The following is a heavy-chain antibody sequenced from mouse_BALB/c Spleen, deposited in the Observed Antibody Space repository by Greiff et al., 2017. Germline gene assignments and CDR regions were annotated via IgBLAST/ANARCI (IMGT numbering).Heavy chain of an antibody. CDR2: INPSTGYT. CDR1: GYTFTSYW. V-gene: IGHV1-7*01. Sequence: QVQLQQSGAELAKPGASVKMSCKASGYTFTSYWMHWVKQRPGQGLEWIGYINPSTGYTEYNQKFKDKATLTADKSSSTAYMQLSSLTSEDSAVYYCARWYGNEVAYWGQGTLVTVSA. J-gene: IGHJ3*01. CDR3: ARWYGNEVAY. D-gene: IGHD2-10*02.